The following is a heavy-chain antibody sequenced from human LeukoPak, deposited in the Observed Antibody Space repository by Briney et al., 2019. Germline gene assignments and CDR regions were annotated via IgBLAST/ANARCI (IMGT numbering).Heavy chain of an antibody. V-gene: IGHV4-59*01. CDR2: IYYSVTT. CDR1: GGSISSYY. D-gene: IGHD6-13*01. Sequence: SETLSLTCTVSGGSISSYYWSWIRQPPGKGLEWIGYIYYSVTTNYNPTLRSRVAISVDTSKNQFSLKLSSVTAADTAVYYCARGVYIAAAQYGYWGQGTLVTVSS. CDR3: ARGVYIAAAQYGY. J-gene: IGHJ4*02.